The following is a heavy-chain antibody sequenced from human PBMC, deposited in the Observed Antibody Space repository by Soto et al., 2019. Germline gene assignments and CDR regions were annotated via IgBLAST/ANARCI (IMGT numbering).Heavy chain of an antibody. CDR2: ISYDGSNK. Sequence: QVQLVESGGGVVQPGRSLRLSCAASGFTFSSYAMHWVRQAPGKGLEWVAVISYDGSNKYYADSVKGRFTISRDNSKNPLEPQINRLGAWEQGVYFWAREYPPTAPLNYGIPSLRPLGQGNLVTVSP. V-gene: IGHV3-30-3*01. J-gene: IGHJ5*02. CDR1: GFTFSSYA. CDR3: AREYPPTAPLNYGIPSLRP. D-gene: IGHD4-17*01.